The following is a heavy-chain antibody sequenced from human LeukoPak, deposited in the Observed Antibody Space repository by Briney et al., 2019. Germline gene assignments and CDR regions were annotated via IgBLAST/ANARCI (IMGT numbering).Heavy chain of an antibody. CDR2: IYYSGST. V-gene: IGHV4-39*01. CDR1: GGSISSSSYY. J-gene: IGHJ4*02. D-gene: IGHD3-22*01. Sequence: SETLSLTCTVPGGSISSSSYYWGWIRQPPGKGLEWIGSIYYSGSTYYNPSLKSRVTISVDTSKNQFSLKLSSVTAADTAVYYCARGLGDYDSSGYNRVLIDYWGQGTLVTVSS. CDR3: ARGLGDYDSSGYNRVLIDY.